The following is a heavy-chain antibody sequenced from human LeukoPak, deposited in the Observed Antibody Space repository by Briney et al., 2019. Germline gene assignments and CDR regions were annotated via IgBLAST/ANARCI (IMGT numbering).Heavy chain of an antibody. J-gene: IGHJ4*02. CDR3: AKDLYYGSGSYHFDY. Sequence: GGSLRLSCAASGFTFDDYGMSWVRQAPGKGLEWVSAISGSGGSTYYADSVKGRFTISRDNSKNTLYLQMNSLRAEDTAVYYCAKDLYYGSGSYHFDYWGQGTLVTVSS. D-gene: IGHD3-10*01. CDR2: ISGSGGST. V-gene: IGHV3-23*01. CDR1: GFTFDDYG.